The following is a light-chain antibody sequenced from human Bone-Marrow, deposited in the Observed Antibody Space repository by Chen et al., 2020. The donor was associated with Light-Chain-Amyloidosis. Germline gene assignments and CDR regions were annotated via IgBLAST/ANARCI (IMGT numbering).Light chain of an antibody. J-gene: IGLJ3*02. CDR1: SGSIATNY. Sequence: NFMLTQPHSVSESPGKTVIISCTRSSGSIATNYVQWYQQRLGSSPTTVIYEDDQRPSGVPDRFSGSINRSSNSASLTISGLKTEGEADYYCQSYQGSSQGVFGGGTKLTVL. CDR2: EDD. CDR3: QSYQGSSQGV. V-gene: IGLV6-57*01.